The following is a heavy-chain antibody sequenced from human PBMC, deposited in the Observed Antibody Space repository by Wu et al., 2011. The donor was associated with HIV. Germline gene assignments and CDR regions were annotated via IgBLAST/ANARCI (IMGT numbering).Heavy chain of an antibody. Sequence: QVQLVQSETEMKKPESSVRVSCRVSADTFSSYTVNWVRQAPGQGLEWMGTFVPIVGRANYAQSFQGRVTISTDESMTTAYMELSSLRFEDTAVYYCARLLLTGYPFFNPWGQGTLVVVSS. V-gene: IGHV1-69*16. J-gene: IGHJ5*02. CDR1: ADTFSSYT. D-gene: IGHD3-9*01. CDR2: FVPIVGRA. CDR3: ARLLLTGYPFFNP.